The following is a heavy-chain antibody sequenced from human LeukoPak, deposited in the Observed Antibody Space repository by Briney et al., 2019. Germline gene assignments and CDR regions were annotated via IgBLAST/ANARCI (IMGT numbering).Heavy chain of an antibody. V-gene: IGHV5-51*01. CDR3: ARHGSGTSPRFYYYYMDV. CDR1: GYSSTTYW. Sequence: GESLKISCQGSGYSSTTYWIVWVRQMPGKGLEWMGIIYPGDSDTRYSPSFQGQVTISADKSISTAYLQWSSLKASDTAIYYCARHGSGTSPRFYYYYMDVWGKGTTVTVSS. D-gene: IGHD2-2*01. J-gene: IGHJ6*03. CDR2: IYPGDSDT.